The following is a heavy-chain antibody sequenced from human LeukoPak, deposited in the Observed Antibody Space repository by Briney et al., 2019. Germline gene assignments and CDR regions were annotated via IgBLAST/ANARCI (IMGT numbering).Heavy chain of an antibody. CDR3: TYQYYYGSGSYLYYYGMDV. Sequence: GGPLRLSCAASGFTFSSNYMSWVRQAPGKGLEWVSVIYSGGSTYYADSVKGRFTISRHNSKNTLYLQMNSLRAEDTAVYYCTYQYYYGSGSYLYYYGMDVWGQGTTVTVSS. CDR1: GFTFSSNY. CDR2: IYSGGST. D-gene: IGHD3-10*01. J-gene: IGHJ6*02. V-gene: IGHV3-53*04.